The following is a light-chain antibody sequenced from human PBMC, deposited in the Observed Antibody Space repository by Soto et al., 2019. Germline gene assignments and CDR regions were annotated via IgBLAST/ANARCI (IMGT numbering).Light chain of an antibody. V-gene: IGLV2-14*01. CDR1: SSDVGSYNT. Sequence: QSALTQPVSVSGSPGQSITISCTGTSSDVGSYNTVSWYQQHPGKVPKLLIYEVNNRPSGVSNRFSASKSGNTASLTISGLQAEDEADYYCFSFTTTSTHVFGTGTKVTVL. CDR3: FSFTTTSTHV. CDR2: EVN. J-gene: IGLJ1*01.